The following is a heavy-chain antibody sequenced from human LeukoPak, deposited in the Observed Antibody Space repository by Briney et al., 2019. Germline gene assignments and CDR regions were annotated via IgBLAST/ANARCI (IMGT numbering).Heavy chain of an antibody. Sequence: GGSLRLSCAASGFTFDDYGMSWVRQAPGKGLEWISGVNWNGGSTGYADSVKGRFTISRDNSKNTLYLQMNSLRAEDTAVYYCAKDVEMATTGGYFDYWGQGALVTVSS. CDR1: GFTFDDYG. D-gene: IGHD5-24*01. CDR3: AKDVEMATTGGYFDY. CDR2: VNWNGGST. V-gene: IGHV3-20*04. J-gene: IGHJ4*02.